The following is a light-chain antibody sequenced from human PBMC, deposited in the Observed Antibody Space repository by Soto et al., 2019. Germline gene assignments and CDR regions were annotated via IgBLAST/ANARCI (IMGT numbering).Light chain of an antibody. Sequence: QSALTQPPSASGTPGQRVTISCSGSSSNIGSNTVNWYQQLPGTAPKLLIYSNNQRPSGVPDRFSGSKSGTSASLAISGLQSEDEADYYCAAWDDSLNGPVFGGGTKRTVL. J-gene: IGLJ2*01. CDR1: SSNIGSNT. CDR3: AAWDDSLNGPV. CDR2: SNN. V-gene: IGLV1-44*01.